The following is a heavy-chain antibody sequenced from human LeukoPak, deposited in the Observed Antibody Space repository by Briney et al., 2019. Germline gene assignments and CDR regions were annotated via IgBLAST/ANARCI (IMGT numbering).Heavy chain of an antibody. V-gene: IGHV1-18*01. Sequence: ASVKVSCKASGYTFTSYGISWVRQVPGQGLEWMGWISAYNGNTNYAQKLRGRVTMTTDTSTSTAYMELRSLRSDDTAVYYCAGPIDYGDYVALDYWGQGTLVTVSS. J-gene: IGHJ4*02. CDR2: ISAYNGNT. D-gene: IGHD4-17*01. CDR3: AGPIDYGDYVALDY. CDR1: GYTFTSYG.